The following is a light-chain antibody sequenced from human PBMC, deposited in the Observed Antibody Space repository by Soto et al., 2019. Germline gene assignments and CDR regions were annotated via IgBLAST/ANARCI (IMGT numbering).Light chain of an antibody. V-gene: IGKV1-33*01. CDR1: QDINNS. CDR3: QQFDKIPLT. J-gene: IGKJ4*01. Sequence: DIQMTQSLSSMSASVWDRVTITCQASQDINNSLNWYQQRPGEAPKLLVYDASILEAGVPSRFSGRGFGTTFTLTISSLQPEDLATYFCQQFDKIPLTFGGGTKLELK. CDR2: DAS.